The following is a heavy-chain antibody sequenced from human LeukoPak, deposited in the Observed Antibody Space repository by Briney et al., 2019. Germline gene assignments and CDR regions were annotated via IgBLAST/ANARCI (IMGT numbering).Heavy chain of an antibody. Sequence: ASVKVSCKASGYTFTNFDINWVRQATGQGLEWMGWMNPKTGNTGSAQKLQGRVTITGNTSISTAYMELSGLRSEDTAVYYCARELWFGEVLDYWGQGTLVTVSS. CDR3: ARELWFGEVLDY. J-gene: IGHJ4*02. CDR2: MNPKTGNT. V-gene: IGHV1-8*01. D-gene: IGHD3-10*01. CDR1: GYTFTNFD.